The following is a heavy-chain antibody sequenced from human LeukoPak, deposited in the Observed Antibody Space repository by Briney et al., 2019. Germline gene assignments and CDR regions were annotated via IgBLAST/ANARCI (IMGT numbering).Heavy chain of an antibody. CDR2: IYTSGST. D-gene: IGHD3-22*01. CDR1: GGSISSGSYY. V-gene: IGHV4-61*02. Sequence: ASETLSLTCTVSGGSISSGSYYWSWIRQPAGKGLEWIGRIYTSGSTNYSPSLKSRVTISVDTSKNQFSLKLSSVTAADTAVYYCARAQGNYYDSSGYPDYWGQGTLVTVSS. J-gene: IGHJ4*02. CDR3: ARAQGNYYDSSGYPDY.